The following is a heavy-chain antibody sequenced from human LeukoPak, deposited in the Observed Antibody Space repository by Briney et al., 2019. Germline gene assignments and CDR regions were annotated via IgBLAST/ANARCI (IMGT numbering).Heavy chain of an antibody. J-gene: IGHJ3*02. Sequence: SVKVPYKASGGTFSSYAISWVRQAPGQGLEWMGGVIPIFCKANYAQKSQARVTITTDESTSIAYMELSSLRSEDTAVYYCARDPKHYYDSSGYYYEGAFDIWGQGTMVTVSS. CDR1: GGTFSSYA. CDR2: VIPIFCKA. V-gene: IGHV1-69*05. D-gene: IGHD3-22*01. CDR3: ARDPKHYYDSSGYYYEGAFDI.